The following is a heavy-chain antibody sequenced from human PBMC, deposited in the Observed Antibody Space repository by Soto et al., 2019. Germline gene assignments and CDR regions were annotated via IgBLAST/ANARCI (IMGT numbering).Heavy chain of an antibody. D-gene: IGHD2-15*01. V-gene: IGHV1-2*02. CDR1: GYTFTGYY. J-gene: IGHJ5*02. Sequence: QVQLVQSGAEVKKPGASVKVSCKASGYTFTGYYMHWVRQAPGQWLEWMGWINPNSGGTNYAQKFQARITMTRVTSISTAYMELSRLRSDDTAVYYCAVYCSGGSCYPNWFDPWGQGTLVTVSS. CDR3: AVYCSGGSCYPNWFDP. CDR2: INPNSGGT.